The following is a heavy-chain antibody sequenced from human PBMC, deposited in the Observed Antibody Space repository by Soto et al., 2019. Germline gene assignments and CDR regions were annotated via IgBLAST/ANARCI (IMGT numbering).Heavy chain of an antibody. CDR2: IYYTGGT. V-gene: IGHV4-31*03. CDR3: ARALVGSTVEGFEI. D-gene: IGHD1-26*01. J-gene: IGHJ3*02. CDR1: GGSISSDGSY. Sequence: QVQLQESGPGLVKPSQTLSLTCTVSGGSISSDGSYWSWIRQHPGKDLEWIGYIYYTGGTYTNPSLTSRVTISAATSKNQFSLKLKSVTAAHTAVYFCARALVGSTVEGFEIWGQGTLVTVSS.